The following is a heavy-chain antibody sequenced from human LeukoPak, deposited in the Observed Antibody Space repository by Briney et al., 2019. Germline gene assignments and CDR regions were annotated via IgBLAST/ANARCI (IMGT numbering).Heavy chain of an antibody. Sequence: GGSLRLSCAASGFTFSSYAMSWVRQAPGKGLEWVSAISGSGGSTYYADSVKGRFTVSRDNSKNTLYLQMNSLRAEDTAVYYCAKDLRYSSSWPGDVDYWGQGTLVTVSS. CDR2: ISGSGGST. J-gene: IGHJ4*02. CDR3: AKDLRYSSSWPGDVDY. V-gene: IGHV3-23*01. D-gene: IGHD6-13*01. CDR1: GFTFSSYA.